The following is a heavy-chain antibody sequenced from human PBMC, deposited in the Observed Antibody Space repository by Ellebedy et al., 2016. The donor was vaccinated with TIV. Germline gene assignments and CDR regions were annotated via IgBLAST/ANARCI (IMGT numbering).Heavy chain of an antibody. CDR3: ASNNSRQFGH. V-gene: IGHV4-39*01. Sequence: SETLSLXXTVSGGPLSSSSYYWAWIRQPPGGGLEWIGSVYYSGSTHYNPSLKSRLTISVDTSKSQFSLKLGSVTAADTAVYYCASNNSRQFGHWGQGALVTVSP. D-gene: IGHD1/OR15-1a*01. CDR1: GGPLSSSSYY. CDR2: VYYSGST. J-gene: IGHJ4*02.